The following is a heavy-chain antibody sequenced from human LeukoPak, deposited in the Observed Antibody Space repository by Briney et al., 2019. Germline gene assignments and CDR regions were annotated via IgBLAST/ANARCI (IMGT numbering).Heavy chain of an antibody. D-gene: IGHD2-2*01. Sequence: GGSLRLSCAASGFTFTNYAMSWVRQAPGKGLEWLSAISGSSGSTDYADSVKGRFTISRDNSKNTLFLQMNSLRAEDTAVYYCARETSGNKDLVVVPTTIRYGMDVWGQGTTVSVSS. CDR1: GFTFTNYA. CDR3: ARETSGNKDLVVVPTTIRYGMDV. J-gene: IGHJ6*02. V-gene: IGHV3-23*01. CDR2: ISGSSGST.